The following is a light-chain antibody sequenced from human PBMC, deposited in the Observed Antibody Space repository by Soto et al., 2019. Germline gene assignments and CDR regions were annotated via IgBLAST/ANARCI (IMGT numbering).Light chain of an antibody. Sequence: EMVLTQSPGPLSFSPGEIATLSCRASQSVSSSYLAWYQQKPGQAPRLLIYGASSRATGIPDRFSGSGSGTDFTLTISGLEPEDFAVYSCQQYGISPTLAGGSNVDI. J-gene: IGKJ4*01. CDR3: QQYGISPT. CDR2: GAS. V-gene: IGKV3-20*01. CDR1: QSVSSSY.